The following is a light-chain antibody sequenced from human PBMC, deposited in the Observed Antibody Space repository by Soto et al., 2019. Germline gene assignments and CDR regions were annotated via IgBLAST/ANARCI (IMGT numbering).Light chain of an antibody. V-gene: IGLV2-8*01. CDR2: EVN. J-gene: IGLJ2*01. CDR3: SSYADSNIVV. CDR1: SSDVGGYNY. Sequence: QSALTQPPSASGSPGQSVTISCTGTSSDVGGYNYVSWYQQHPGKAPKLMIYEVNKRPSGVPDRFSGSKSGHTASLTVSGLQAEDEADYYCSSYADSNIVVFGGGTKLTVL.